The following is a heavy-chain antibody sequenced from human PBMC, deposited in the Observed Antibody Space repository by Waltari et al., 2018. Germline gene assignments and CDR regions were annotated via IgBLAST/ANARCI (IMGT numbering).Heavy chain of an antibody. J-gene: IGHJ4*01. D-gene: IGHD3-10*01. CDR3: ASLSTTRYYYGSGSYAGAGDDY. V-gene: IGHV3-53*02. CDR1: GFTVSSNY. Sequence: EVQLVETGGGLIQPGGSLRLSCAASGFTVSSNYMSWVRQAPGKGLEGVSVIYSGGSTYYADSVKGRFTISRDNSKNTLYLQMNSLRAEDTAVYYCASLSTTRYYYGSGSYAGAGDDY. CDR2: IYSGGST.